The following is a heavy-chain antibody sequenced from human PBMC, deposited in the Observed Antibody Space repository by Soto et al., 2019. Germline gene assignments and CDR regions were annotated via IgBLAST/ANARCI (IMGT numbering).Heavy chain of an antibody. CDR1: GGSISSYY. J-gene: IGHJ5*02. V-gene: IGHV4-59*08. CDR2: IYYSGST. D-gene: IGHD6-13*01. Sequence: SETLSLTCTVSGGSISSYYWSWIRQPPGKGLEWIGYIYYSGSTNYNPSLKSRVTISVDTSKNQFSLKLSSVTAADTAVYYCARASLSIAAAAYWFDPWGQGTLVTVSS. CDR3: ARASLSIAAAAYWFDP.